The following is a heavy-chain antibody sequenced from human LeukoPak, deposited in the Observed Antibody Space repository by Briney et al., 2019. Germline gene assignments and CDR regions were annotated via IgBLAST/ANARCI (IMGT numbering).Heavy chain of an antibody. D-gene: IGHD3-22*01. V-gene: IGHV1-18*01. J-gene: IGHJ4*02. CDR2: ISTYNGNT. CDR3: ARGLGVPYYDSSGYYADY. Sequence: GASVNVSCKASGYTFTRYSLTWVRQAPGQGLEWMGWISTYNGNTNYAQKVQGRVTMTTDTSTSTAYMELRSLRSDDTAVYYCARGLGVPYYDSSGYYADYWGQGTLVTVSS. CDR1: GYTFTRYS.